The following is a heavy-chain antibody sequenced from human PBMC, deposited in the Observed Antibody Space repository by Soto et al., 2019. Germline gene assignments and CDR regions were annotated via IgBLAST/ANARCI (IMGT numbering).Heavy chain of an antibody. CDR1: GYTFNNYA. J-gene: IGHJ3*01. V-gene: IGHV1-3*01. CDR3: ARDEDL. CDR2: INVNGNT. Sequence: GASVKVSCKASGYTFNNYAMHWVRQAPGQGLEWMGWINVNGNTKYSQKLQGRVTITRDTSASTAYMELSSLRSEDTAVYYCARDEDLWGQGTMVT.